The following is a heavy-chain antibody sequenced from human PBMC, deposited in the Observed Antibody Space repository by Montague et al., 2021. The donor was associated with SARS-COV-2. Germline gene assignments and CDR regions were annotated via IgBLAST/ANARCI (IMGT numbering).Heavy chain of an antibody. CDR2: NYLHGNA. Sequence: SETLSLTCSVSGYFIGTGYYWGWIRQSPGKGLEWIGSNYLHGNAYYNPSLNSRVTILLDTSNNQFSLRLTSVTTSDTAVYYCARGHVTRAGFDYWGQGIRVIVSS. CDR3: ARGHVTRAGFDY. D-gene: IGHD2-21*02. CDR1: GYFIGTGYY. J-gene: IGHJ4*02. V-gene: IGHV4-38-2*02.